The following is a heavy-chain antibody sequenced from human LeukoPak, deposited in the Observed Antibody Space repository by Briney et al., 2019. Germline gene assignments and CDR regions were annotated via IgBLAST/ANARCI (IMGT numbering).Heavy chain of an antibody. CDR3: TAERGYSYLF. V-gene: IGHV3-15*01. CDR1: GFTFNNAW. Sequence: GGSLGLSCAASGFTFNNAWMSWVRKAPGKGLEWDGRIKSKSDGGTTDYAAPVKGRFTISRDDSQNTLYLQLNSLKTEDTAMYYCTAERGYSYLFWGQGTLVTVSS. D-gene: IGHD5-18*01. CDR2: IKSKSDGGTT. J-gene: IGHJ4*02.